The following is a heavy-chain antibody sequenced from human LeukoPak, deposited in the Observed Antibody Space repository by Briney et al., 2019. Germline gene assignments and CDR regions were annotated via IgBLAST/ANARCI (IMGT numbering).Heavy chain of an antibody. V-gene: IGHV3-11*04. J-gene: IGHJ4*02. CDR2: ISSSGSTI. Sequence: PGGSLRLSCAASGFTFSDYYMSWIRQAPGKGLECVSYISSSGSTIYYADSVKGRFTISRDNAKNSLYLQMNSLRAEDTAVYYCAIGYSYGYGYFDYWGPGTLVTVSS. CDR1: GFTFSDYY. CDR3: AIGYSYGYGYFDY. D-gene: IGHD5-18*01.